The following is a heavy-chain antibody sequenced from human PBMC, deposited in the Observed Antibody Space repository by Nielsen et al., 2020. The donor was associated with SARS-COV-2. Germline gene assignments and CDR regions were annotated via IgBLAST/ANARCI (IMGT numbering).Heavy chain of an antibody. CDR2: IGTAGDT. Sequence: GESLKISCAASGFTFSSYDMHWVRQATGKGLEWVSAIGTAGDTYYPGSVKGRFTISRENAKNSLYLQMNSLRAGDTAVYYCAKDDTIFGVVNYYYGMDVWGQGTTVTVSS. D-gene: IGHD3-3*01. V-gene: IGHV3-13*01. J-gene: IGHJ6*02. CDR1: GFTFSSYD. CDR3: AKDDTIFGVVNYYYGMDV.